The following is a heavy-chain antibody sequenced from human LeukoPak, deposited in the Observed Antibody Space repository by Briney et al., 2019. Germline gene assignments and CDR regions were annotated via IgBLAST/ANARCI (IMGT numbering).Heavy chain of an antibody. Sequence: PGGSLKLSCAASGFTFTSYGMHWVRQAPGQGLKWVAFIRFDGTNKYYADSVKGRFAISRDNSKNTLYLQMNSLRAEDTAVYYCARVSLVRGVIMNEYWGQGTLVTVSS. CDR2: IRFDGTNK. D-gene: IGHD3-10*01. CDR3: ARVSLVRGVIMNEY. J-gene: IGHJ4*02. V-gene: IGHV3-30*02. CDR1: GFTFTSYG.